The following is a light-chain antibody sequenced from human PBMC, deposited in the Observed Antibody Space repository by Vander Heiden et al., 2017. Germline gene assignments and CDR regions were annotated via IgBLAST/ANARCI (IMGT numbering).Light chain of an antibody. V-gene: IGLV5-45*03. Sequence: QAVLTQPSSLSASPGASARLTCTLRSGINVGTYRLYWYRQKPGSPPQYLLRYKSDSDKQQGAGVPSRFSGSKDASANAGILLISGRQSEDEADYYCMIWHSSAVVFGGGTKLTVL. CDR2: YKSDSDK. CDR3: MIWHSSAVV. J-gene: IGLJ2*01. CDR1: SGINVGTYR.